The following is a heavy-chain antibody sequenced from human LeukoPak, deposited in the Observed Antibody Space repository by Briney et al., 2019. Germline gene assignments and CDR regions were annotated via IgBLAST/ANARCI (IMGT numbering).Heavy chain of an antibody. CDR1: GFTFSSYG. J-gene: IGHJ4*02. D-gene: IGHD3-22*01. CDR2: IRYDGSNK. V-gene: IGHV3-30*02. Sequence: HPGGSLTLSCAASGFTFSSYGMHWVRQAPGKGLEWVAFIRYDGSNKYYADSVKGRFTISRDNSKNTLYLQMNSLRAEDTAVYYCAKDRTYYYDSSGFDYWGQGTLVTVSS. CDR3: AKDRTYYYDSSGFDY.